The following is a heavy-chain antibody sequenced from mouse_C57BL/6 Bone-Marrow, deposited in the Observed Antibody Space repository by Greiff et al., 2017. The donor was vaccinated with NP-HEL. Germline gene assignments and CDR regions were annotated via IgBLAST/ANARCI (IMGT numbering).Heavy chain of an antibody. CDR1: GYAFSSSW. CDR3: AITVVADY. J-gene: IGHJ2*01. CDR2: IYPGDGDT. D-gene: IGHD1-1*01. Sequence: QVQLQQSGPELVKPGASVKISCKASGYAFSSSWMNWVKQRPGKGLEWIGRIYPGDGDTNYNGKFKGKATLTADKSSSTAYMQLSSLTSEDSAVYFCAITVVADYWGQGTTLTVSS. V-gene: IGHV1-82*01.